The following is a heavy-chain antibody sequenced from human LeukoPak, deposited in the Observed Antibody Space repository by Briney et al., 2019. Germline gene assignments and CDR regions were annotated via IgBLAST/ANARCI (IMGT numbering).Heavy chain of an antibody. D-gene: IGHD6-6*01. Sequence: SGTLSLTCAVSGGSISTTNWWNWVRQPPGKGLEWIGEIYHTGSTNYNPSLKSRVTISVDTSKNQFSLKLSSVTAADTAVYYCAAPKSIAARPGLYYWGQGTLVTVSS. V-gene: IGHV4-4*02. CDR3: AAPKSIAARPGLYY. J-gene: IGHJ4*02. CDR2: IYHTGST. CDR1: GGSISTTNW.